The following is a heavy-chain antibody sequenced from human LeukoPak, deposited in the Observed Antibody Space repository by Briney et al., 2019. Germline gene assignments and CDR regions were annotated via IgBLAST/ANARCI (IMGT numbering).Heavy chain of an antibody. CDR2: INSDGSSN. J-gene: IGHJ5*02. Sequence: GGSLRLSCAASGFTFSSYWMHWVRQAPGKGLVWVSRINSDGSSNSYADSVKGRFTISRDTAKNTLYLQMNSLRAEDTAVYYCARPVVPAASNWFDPWGQGTLVTVSS. V-gene: IGHV3-74*01. CDR1: GFTFSSYW. D-gene: IGHD2-2*01. CDR3: ARPVVPAASNWFDP.